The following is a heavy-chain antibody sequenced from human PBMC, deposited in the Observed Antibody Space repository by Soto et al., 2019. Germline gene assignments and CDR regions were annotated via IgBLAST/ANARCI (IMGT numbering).Heavy chain of an antibody. CDR3: ARIDCTGDNCNPYYHYGMDV. D-gene: IGHD2-8*02. Sequence: QEQLVESGGGVVQPGRSLRLSCAASGFTFSTYGMHWVRQVPGKGLQWVAVIWYDGGIKYYADSVKGRFTISRDNSKNTLYLQMNSLRDEDTAVYYCARIDCTGDNCNPYYHYGMDVWGQGTTVTVSS. CDR2: IWYDGGIK. J-gene: IGHJ6*02. CDR1: GFTFSTYG. V-gene: IGHV3-33*01.